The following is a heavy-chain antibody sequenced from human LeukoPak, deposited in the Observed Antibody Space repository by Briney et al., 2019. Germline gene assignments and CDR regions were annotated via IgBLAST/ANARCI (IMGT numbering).Heavy chain of an antibody. CDR3: AKDRTVGASYWYFDL. V-gene: IGHV3-9*01. J-gene: IGHJ2*01. D-gene: IGHD1-26*01. CDR2: ISWNSGSI. Sequence: GGSLRLSCAASGFTFDDYAMHWVRQAPGKGLEWVSGISWNSGSIGYADSVKGRFTISRDNAKNTLFLHMNTLRAEDTAIYYCAKDRTVGASYWYFDLWGRGTLVTVSS. CDR1: GFTFDDYA.